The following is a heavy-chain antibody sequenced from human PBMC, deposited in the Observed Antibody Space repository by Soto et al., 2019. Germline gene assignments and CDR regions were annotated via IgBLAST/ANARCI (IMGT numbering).Heavy chain of an antibody. CDR2: INHSGST. CDR1: GGSFIGYY. J-gene: IGHJ4*02. V-gene: IGHV4-34*01. Sequence: SETLSLTCAVYGGSFIGYYWSWIRQPPGKGLEWIGEINHSGSTNYNPSLKSRVTISVDTSKNQFSLRLSSVTAADTAVYYCARHQRWPNFDYWGQGTLVTVSS. CDR3: ARHQRWPNFDY.